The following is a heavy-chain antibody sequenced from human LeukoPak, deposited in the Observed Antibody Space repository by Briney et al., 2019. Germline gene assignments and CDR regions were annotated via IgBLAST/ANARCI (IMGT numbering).Heavy chain of an antibody. J-gene: IGHJ4*02. CDR1: GYTFTGYY. CDR2: INSSGGTT. CDR3: ARGGWYYFGY. Sequence: ASVKVSCKASGYTFTGYYMHWVRQAPGQGLEWMGIINSSGGTTGYAQKFQGRVTMTRDTSTSTVYMDLSSLRSEDTAVYYCARGGWYYFGYWGQGTLVTVSS. V-gene: IGHV1-46*01. D-gene: IGHD6-19*01.